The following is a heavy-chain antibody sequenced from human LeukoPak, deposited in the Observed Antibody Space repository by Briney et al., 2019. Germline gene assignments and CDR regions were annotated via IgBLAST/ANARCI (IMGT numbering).Heavy chain of an antibody. J-gene: IGHJ4*02. D-gene: IGHD5-12*01. CDR1: GNTFIRNG. V-gene: IGHV1-18*01. CDR2: ISAYNGKT. CDR3: ATAIVATIWDY. Sequence: GASVKVSCKASGNTFIRNGISWVRQAPGQGLEWMGWISAYNGKTNYAQRLQGRVTMATDTTTSTAYMELRSLISDDTAVYYCATAIVATIWDYWGQGTLVTVSS.